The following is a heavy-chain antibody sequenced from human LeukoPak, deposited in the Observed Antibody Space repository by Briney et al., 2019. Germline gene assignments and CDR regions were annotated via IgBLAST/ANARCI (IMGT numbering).Heavy chain of an antibody. V-gene: IGHV4-34*01. CDR1: GGSFSGYY. J-gene: IGHJ6*03. CDR2: INHSGST. CDR3: ARARHDYGDYYYYYMDV. D-gene: IGHD4-17*01. Sequence: SETLSLTCAVYGGSFSGYYWSWIRQPPGKGLEWIGEINHSGSTNYNPSLKSRVTISVDTSKNQFSLKLSSVTAADTAVYYCARARHDYGDYYYYYMDVWGKGTTVTISS.